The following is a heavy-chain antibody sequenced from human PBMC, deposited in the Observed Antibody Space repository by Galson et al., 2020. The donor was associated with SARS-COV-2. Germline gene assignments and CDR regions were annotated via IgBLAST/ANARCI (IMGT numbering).Heavy chain of an antibody. D-gene: IGHD3-22*01. Sequence: ASVKVSCKASGSTFTSYDINWVRQATGQGPAWMGWMNPNSGNTGYAQKFQGRLTMTRNTSISTAYMELSSLSAEDTAVYYCARELYYYHSRGDDYWGQGTLVTFS. CDR3: ARELYYYHSRGDDY. V-gene: IGHV1-8*01. J-gene: IGHJ4*02. CDR1: GSTFTSYD. CDR2: MNPNSGNT.